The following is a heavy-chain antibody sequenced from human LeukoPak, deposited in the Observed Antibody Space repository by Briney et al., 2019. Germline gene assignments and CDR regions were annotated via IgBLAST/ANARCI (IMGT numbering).Heavy chain of an antibody. CDR2: IIPILGIA. D-gene: IGHD6-19*01. CDR3: ARVGMDSSGWYRLGYFQH. J-gene: IGHJ1*01. V-gene: IGHV1-69*04. Sequence: ASVKVSCKASGGTFSSYAISWVRQAPGQGLEWMGRIIPILGIANYAQKFQGRVTITADKSTSTAYMELSSLRSEDTAVYYCARVGMDSSGWYRLGYFQHWGQGTLVTVSS. CDR1: GGTFSSYA.